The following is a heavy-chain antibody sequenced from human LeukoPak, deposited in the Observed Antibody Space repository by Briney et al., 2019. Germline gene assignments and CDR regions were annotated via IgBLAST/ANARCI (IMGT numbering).Heavy chain of an antibody. V-gene: IGHV3-7*01. CDR3: ARDSIVAMFFDY. D-gene: IGHD5-12*01. CDR1: GFTFSSSW. Sequence: GGSLRLSCAASGFTFSSSWMSWVRQAPGKGLEWVANIKQDGSEKYYVDSVKGRFTISRDNAKNSLYLQMNTLRAEDTAVYYCARDSIVAMFFDYWGQGTLVTVSS. J-gene: IGHJ4*02. CDR2: IKQDGSEK.